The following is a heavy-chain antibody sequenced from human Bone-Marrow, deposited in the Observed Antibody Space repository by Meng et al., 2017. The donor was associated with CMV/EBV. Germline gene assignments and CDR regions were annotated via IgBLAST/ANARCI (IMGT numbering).Heavy chain of an antibody. D-gene: IGHD4-23*01. CDR3: ARGGAVVTGLWFDP. CDR2: TYYRSKWYN. V-gene: IGHV6-1*01. CDR1: GDSVSSNSAA. J-gene: IGHJ5*02. Sequence: SQTLSLTCAISGDSVSSNSAAWNWIRQSPSRGLEWLGRTYYRSKWYNDYAVSVKSRITIDPDTSKNQFSPQLNSVTPEDTAVYYCARGGAVVTGLWFDPWGQGTLVTVSS.